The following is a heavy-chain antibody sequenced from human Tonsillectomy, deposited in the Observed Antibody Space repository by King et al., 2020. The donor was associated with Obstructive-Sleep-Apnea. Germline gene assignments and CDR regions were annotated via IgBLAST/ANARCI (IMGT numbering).Heavy chain of an antibody. J-gene: IGHJ3*01. CDR3: ARGGSGATKDDTFDV. CDR2: ISSSSSHI. D-gene: IGHD2-15*01. CDR1: GFTFSSYS. V-gene: IGHV3-21*01. Sequence: QLVQSGGGLVKPGGSLTLSCAASGFTFSSYSINWVRQAPGKGLEWVSSISSSSSHIFYADSVKGRFTISRDNAKNSLYLQMNSLRAEDTAVYSCARGGSGATKDDTFDVWGQGKMVTVSS.